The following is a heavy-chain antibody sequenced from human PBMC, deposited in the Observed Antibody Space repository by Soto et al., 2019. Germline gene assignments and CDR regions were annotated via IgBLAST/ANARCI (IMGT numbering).Heavy chain of an antibody. D-gene: IGHD3-9*01. CDR3: TRSHAYYYDILTGKVYYYYYMDV. V-gene: IGHV3-73*01. Sequence: PGGSLRLSCAASGFTFSGSAMHWVRQASGKGLEWVGRIRSKANSYATAYAASVKGRFTISRDDSKNTAYLQMNSLKTEDTAVYYCTRSHAYYYDILTGKVYYYYYMDVWGKGTTVTVSS. CDR2: IRSKANSYAT. CDR1: GFTFSGSA. J-gene: IGHJ6*03.